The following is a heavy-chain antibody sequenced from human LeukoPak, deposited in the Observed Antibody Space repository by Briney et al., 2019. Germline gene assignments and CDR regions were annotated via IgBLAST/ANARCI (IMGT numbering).Heavy chain of an antibody. J-gene: IGHJ4*02. V-gene: IGHV4-4*07. CDR3: ASKGLDYSSGWAFDY. D-gene: IGHD6-19*01. CDR2: IYTSGST. Sequence: SETLPLTCTVSGGSISSYYWSWIRQPAGKGLEWIGRIYTSGSTNYNPSLKSRVTMSVDTSKNQFSLKLSSVTAADTAVYYCASKGLDYSSGWAFDYWGQGTLVTVSS. CDR1: GGSISSYY.